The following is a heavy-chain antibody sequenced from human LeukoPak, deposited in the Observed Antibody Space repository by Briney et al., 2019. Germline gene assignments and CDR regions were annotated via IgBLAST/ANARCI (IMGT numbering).Heavy chain of an antibody. J-gene: IGHJ6*03. D-gene: IGHD1-26*01. CDR2: INHSGST. CDR1: GGSFSGYY. Sequence: SETLSLTCAVYGGSFSGYYWSWIRQPPGKGLEWIGEINHSGSTNYNPFLKSRVTISVDTSKNQFSLKLSSVTAADTAVYYCARRGSGSYSSHFYYYYYMDVWGKGTTVTVSS. V-gene: IGHV4-34*01. CDR3: ARRGSGSYSSHFYYYYYMDV.